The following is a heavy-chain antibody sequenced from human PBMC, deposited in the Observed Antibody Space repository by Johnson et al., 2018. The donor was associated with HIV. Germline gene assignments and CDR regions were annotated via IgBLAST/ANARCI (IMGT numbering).Heavy chain of an antibody. J-gene: IGHJ3*02. D-gene: IGHD5-12*01. Sequence: EVHLVESGGYVVRPGGSLRLSCAASGFTFDDYDMTWVRQAPGKGLEWVSGIHWNAGNTGYVDSVKGRFTISRDNSKNTLYLQMNSLRAEDTAVYYCAKEGRYVEGAFDIWGQGTMVTVSS. CDR2: IHWNAGNT. CDR1: GFTFDDYD. CDR3: AKEGRYVEGAFDI. V-gene: IGHV3-20*04.